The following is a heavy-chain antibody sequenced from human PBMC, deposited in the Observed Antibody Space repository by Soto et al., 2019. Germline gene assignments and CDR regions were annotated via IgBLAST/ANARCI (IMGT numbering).Heavy chain of an antibody. V-gene: IGHV1-2*04. CDR1: GYTFTGYY. Sequence: ASVKVSCKASGYTFTGYYMHWVRQAPGQGLEWMGWINPNSGGTNYAQKFQGWVTMTRDTSISTAYMELSRLRSDDTAVYYCARPSEWFGEYYFDYWGQGTLVTVSS. CDR2: INPNSGGT. D-gene: IGHD3-10*01. CDR3: ARPSEWFGEYYFDY. J-gene: IGHJ4*02.